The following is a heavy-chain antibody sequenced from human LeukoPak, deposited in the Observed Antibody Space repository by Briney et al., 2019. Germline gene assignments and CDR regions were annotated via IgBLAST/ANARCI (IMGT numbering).Heavy chain of an antibody. CDR1: GGSISSYY. J-gene: IGHJ4*02. CDR3: ASGSNIVATIRPGVFDY. D-gene: IGHD5-12*01. Sequence: KPSETLSLTCTVSGGSISSYYWSWIRQPAGKGLEWIGRIYTSGSTNYNPSLKSRVTISVDTSKNQFSLKLSSVTAADTAVYYCASGSNIVATIRPGVFDYWGQGTLVTVSS. CDR2: IYTSGST. V-gene: IGHV4-4*07.